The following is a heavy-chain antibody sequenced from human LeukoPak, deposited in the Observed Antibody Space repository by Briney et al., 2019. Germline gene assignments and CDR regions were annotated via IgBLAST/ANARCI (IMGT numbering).Heavy chain of an antibody. CDR2: INPNSGGT. CDR1: GYTFTGYY. CDR3: AREGAGSYYSFDY. V-gene: IGHV1-2*06. Sequence: ASVKVSCTASGYTFTGYYMHWVRQAPGQGLEWMGRINPNSGGTNYAQKFQGRVTMTRDTSIGTAYMELSRLRSDDTAVYYCAREGAGSYYSFDYWGQGTLVTVSS. D-gene: IGHD1-26*01. J-gene: IGHJ4*02.